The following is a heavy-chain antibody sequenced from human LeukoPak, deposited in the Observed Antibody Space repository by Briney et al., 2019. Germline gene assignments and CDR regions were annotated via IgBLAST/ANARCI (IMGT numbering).Heavy chain of an antibody. D-gene: IGHD3-16*01. CDR3: ARVPTGGNFDY. CDR2: ISYDGSNK. Sequence: PRRSLRRSRAASGFTFRSYAMHWVRQAPGEGLERGAVISYDGSNKYYADSVKGRFTISRDNSKNTLYLQMNSLRAEDTAVYYCARVPTGGNFDYWGQGTLVTVSS. CDR1: GFTFRSYA. J-gene: IGHJ4*02. V-gene: IGHV3-30-3*01.